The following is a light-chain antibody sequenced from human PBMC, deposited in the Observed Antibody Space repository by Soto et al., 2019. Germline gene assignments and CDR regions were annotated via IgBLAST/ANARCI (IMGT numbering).Light chain of an antibody. V-gene: IGKV3-11*01. CDR2: DAS. CDR3: QQRNNWPLT. CDR1: QTIRNNY. Sequence: EIVLTQSPGTLSFSPVERATLSCMASQTIRNNYLAWYQQRPGQAPRLLIYDASMRATGIPARFSGSGSGTDFILTISSLEPEDFAVYYCQQRNNWPLTFGGGTKVDIK. J-gene: IGKJ4*01.